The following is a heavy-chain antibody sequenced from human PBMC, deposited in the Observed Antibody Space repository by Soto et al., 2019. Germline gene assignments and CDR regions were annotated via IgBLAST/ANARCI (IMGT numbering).Heavy chain of an antibody. CDR3: ARDEEESVRTYYYYGMDD. Sequence: PTVKVSCKASGYTFTSSGMSCVRQAPGQGLEWMGWISAYNGNTNYAQKLQGRVTITTDTSTSTAYIVPRSLRSDDTPESHSARDEEESVRTYYYYGMDDWGQGTTVTVSS. V-gene: IGHV1-18*01. J-gene: IGHJ6*01. CDR1: GYTFTSSG. CDR2: ISAYNGNT.